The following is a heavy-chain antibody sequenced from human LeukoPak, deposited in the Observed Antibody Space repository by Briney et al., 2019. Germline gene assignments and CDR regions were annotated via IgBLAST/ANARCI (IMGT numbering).Heavy chain of an antibody. CDR2: ITPILGTA. J-gene: IGHJ4*02. Sequence: SVKVSCKASRGTFSRYAISWVRQAPGQGLEWMGGITPILGTANYAQKFQGRVTIITDESTSTAYIELNTLRSEDTAVYYCARGMVGATLGALDYWGQGSLVTVSS. CDR1: RGTFSRYA. CDR3: ARGMVGATLGALDY. V-gene: IGHV1-69*05. D-gene: IGHD1-26*01.